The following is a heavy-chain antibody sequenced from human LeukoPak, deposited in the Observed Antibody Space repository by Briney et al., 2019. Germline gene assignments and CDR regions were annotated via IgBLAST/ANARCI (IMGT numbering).Heavy chain of an antibody. V-gene: IGHV4-39*07. CDR2: IYYSGST. CDR1: GGSISSSSYY. J-gene: IGHJ6*03. CDR3: ARDHHDSYYMDV. Sequence: SETLSLTCTVSGGSISSSSYYWSWIRQPPGKGLEWIGSIYYSGSTYYNPSLKSRVTISVDTSKNQFSLKLSSVTAADTAVYYCARDHHDSYYMDVWGKGTTVTVSS.